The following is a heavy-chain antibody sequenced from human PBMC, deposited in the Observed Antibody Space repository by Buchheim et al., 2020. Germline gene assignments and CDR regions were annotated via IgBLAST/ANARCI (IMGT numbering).Heavy chain of an antibody. J-gene: IGHJ4*02. CDR2: ISGSSNII. Sequence: EVQLVESGGNLVQRGGSLRLSCAASGLTFSSYNMNWVRQAPGKGLEWVSYISGSSNIIYYADSVRGRFTISRGNAKKSLYLEMNSLRDEDTAVYYCARSPGNYVYYFDYWGQGT. CDR1: GLTFSSYN. CDR3: ARSPGNYVYYFDY. D-gene: IGHD3-16*01. V-gene: IGHV3-48*02.